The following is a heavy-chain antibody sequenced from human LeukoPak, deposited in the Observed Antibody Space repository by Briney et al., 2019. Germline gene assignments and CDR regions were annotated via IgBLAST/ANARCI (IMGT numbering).Heavy chain of an antibody. CDR3: ARERGRGRDSPWFDY. J-gene: IGHJ4*02. CDR1: GFTFSTYA. D-gene: IGHD1-26*01. Sequence: GGSLRLSCAASGFTFSTYAMNWVRQAPGQGLEWVSGISVSGVDTDYADSVKGRFTISRDNSKNTLDLQMTGLRAEDTAVYYCARERGRGRDSPWFDYWGQGTLVTVSS. V-gene: IGHV3-23*01. CDR2: ISVSGVDT.